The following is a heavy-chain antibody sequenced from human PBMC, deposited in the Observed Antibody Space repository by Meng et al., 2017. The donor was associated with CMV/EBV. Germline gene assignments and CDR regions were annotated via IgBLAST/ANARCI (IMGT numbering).Heavy chain of an antibody. J-gene: IGHJ1*01. Sequence: SETLSLTCTVSGGSISSSSYYWGWIRQHPGKGLEWIGSIYYSGSTYYNPSLKSRVTISVDTSKNQFSLKLSSVTAADTAVYYCARLSAAADLYFQHWGQGTLVTVSS. CDR1: GGSISSSSYY. D-gene: IGHD6-13*01. CDR2: IYYSGST. V-gene: IGHV4-39*01. CDR3: ARLSAAADLYFQH.